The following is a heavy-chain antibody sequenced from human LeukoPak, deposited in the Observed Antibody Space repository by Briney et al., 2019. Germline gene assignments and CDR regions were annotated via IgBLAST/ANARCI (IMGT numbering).Heavy chain of an antibody. CDR1: GFTFSSYA. V-gene: IGHV3-23*01. J-gene: IGHJ4*02. CDR2: ISGSGGST. CDR3: AKDTSGWYQTFDY. Sequence: GGSLRLSCAASGFTFSSYAMSWVRQAPGRGLEWVSAISGSGGSTYYADSVKGRFTISRDNSKNTLYLQMNSLRAEDTALYYCAKDTSGWYQTFDYWGQGTLVTVSS. D-gene: IGHD6-19*01.